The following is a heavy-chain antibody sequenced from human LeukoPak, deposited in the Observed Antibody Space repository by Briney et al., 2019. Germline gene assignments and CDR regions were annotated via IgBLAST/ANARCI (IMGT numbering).Heavy chain of an antibody. Sequence: GASVKVSCKASGYTFTSYGISWVRQAPGQGLEWMGWISAYNGNTNYAQKLQGRVTMTTGTSTSTAYMELRSLRSDDTAVYYCARFGPYYYGSGSFYFDYWGQGTLVTVSS. J-gene: IGHJ4*02. V-gene: IGHV1-18*01. CDR1: GYTFTSYG. CDR2: ISAYNGNT. D-gene: IGHD3-10*01. CDR3: ARFGPYYYGSGSFYFDY.